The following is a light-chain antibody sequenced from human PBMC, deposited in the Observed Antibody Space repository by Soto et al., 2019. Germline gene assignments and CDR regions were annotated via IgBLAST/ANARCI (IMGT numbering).Light chain of an antibody. CDR1: QRISTY. CDR2: ATS. J-gene: IGKJ1*01. Sequence: DIQMTQSPSTLSAGVGDRVTITCRASQRISTYLNWYQQKPGKAPTLLIYATSSLQSGVPSRFSGGGSGTDFTLTINTLQHEDFATYFCQQCYSSARPFGQGTKVEIK. CDR3: QQCYSSARP. V-gene: IGKV1-39*01.